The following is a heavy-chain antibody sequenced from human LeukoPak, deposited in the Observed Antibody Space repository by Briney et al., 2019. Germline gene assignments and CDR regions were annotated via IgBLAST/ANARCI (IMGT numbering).Heavy chain of an antibody. CDR3: ARDTSGYYGRYEH. CDR2: ISYTGTT. CDR1: GASIRNKF. J-gene: IGHJ4*02. V-gene: IGHV4-59*01. Sequence: ETLSLTCDVSGASIRNKFWSWLRHPPGKALEWIGYISYTGTTNYNPSLQSRVTISVDTSKNQLSLKLTSMTPADTAVYYCARDTSGYYGRYEHWGQGTLVTVSS. D-gene: IGHD3-3*01.